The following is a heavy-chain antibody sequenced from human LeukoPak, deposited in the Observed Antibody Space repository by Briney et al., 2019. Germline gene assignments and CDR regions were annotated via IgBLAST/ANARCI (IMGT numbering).Heavy chain of an antibody. CDR1: GYTFSSFD. CDR2: INPNSGGT. CDR3: ATDLYCSGGSCSDY. J-gene: IGHJ4*02. V-gene: IGHV1-2*04. Sequence: ASVKVSCKASGYTFSSFDINWVRQAPGQGLEWMGWINPNSGGTNYAQKFQGWVTMTRDTSISTAYMELSRLRSDDTAVYYCATDLYCSGGSCSDYWGQGTLVTVSS. D-gene: IGHD2-15*01.